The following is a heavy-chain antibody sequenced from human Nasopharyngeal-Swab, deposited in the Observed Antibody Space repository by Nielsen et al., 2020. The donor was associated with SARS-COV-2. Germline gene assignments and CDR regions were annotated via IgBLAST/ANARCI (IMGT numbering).Heavy chain of an antibody. Sequence: GGSLRLSCVASGFIFDDYSMHWVRQGPGRALEWSSGIAWNSVVIGYAESVKGQFTISRAKAKNSLYLEMNSLRPEDTALYYCIKGVDITSRTARAFEIWGQGTMVTVSS. CDR1: GFIFDDYS. CDR2: IAWNSVVI. J-gene: IGHJ3*02. D-gene: IGHD5-12*01. CDR3: IKGVDITSRTARAFEI. V-gene: IGHV3-9*01.